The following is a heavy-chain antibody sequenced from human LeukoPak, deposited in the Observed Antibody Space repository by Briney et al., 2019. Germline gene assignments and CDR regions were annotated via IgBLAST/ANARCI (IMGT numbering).Heavy chain of an antibody. D-gene: IGHD3-10*01. Sequence: GGSLRLSCAASGLSFNSRGMHWVRQAPGKGLEWVAVISSDGSNKYYADSVKGRFTISRDNSKNTLSLQMNSLRTEDTAVFYCAKGSGGSGSFYNHFDCWGQGTLVTVSS. J-gene: IGHJ4*02. CDR3: AKGSGGSGSFYNHFDC. CDR1: GLSFNSRG. V-gene: IGHV3-30*18. CDR2: ISSDGSNK.